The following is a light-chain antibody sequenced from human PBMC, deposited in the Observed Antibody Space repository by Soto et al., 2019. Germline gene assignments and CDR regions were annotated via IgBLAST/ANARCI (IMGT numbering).Light chain of an antibody. CDR2: WAS. CDR1: QSVLSSSNNKNC. CDR3: QQYGSSLTWT. V-gene: IGKV4-1*01. J-gene: IGKJ1*01. Sequence: DIVMTQSPDSLAVSLGERATINCKSSQSVLSSSNNKNCLAWYQQKSGQPPKLLIYWASTRESGVPDRFSGSGSGTDFTLTISGLEPEDFAVYYCQQYGSSLTWTFGQGTKVEIQ.